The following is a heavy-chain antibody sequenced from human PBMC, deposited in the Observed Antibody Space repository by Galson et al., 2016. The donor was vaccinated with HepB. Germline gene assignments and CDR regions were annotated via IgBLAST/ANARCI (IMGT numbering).Heavy chain of an antibody. CDR1: GGSISDSYYY. J-gene: IGHJ4*02. V-gene: IGHV4-39*01. D-gene: IGHD2-15*01. CDR3: ARQWGGYCSRGNCYPIDC. CDR2: IYYSGSS. Sequence: ETLSLTCSVSGGSISDSYYYWGWIRQPPGKGLEWLGSIYYSGSSDYNPSLNSRVTISVDTSKNQFSLKLTSVTAADTAVYYCARQWGGYCSRGNCYPIDCWGQGTLVTVSS.